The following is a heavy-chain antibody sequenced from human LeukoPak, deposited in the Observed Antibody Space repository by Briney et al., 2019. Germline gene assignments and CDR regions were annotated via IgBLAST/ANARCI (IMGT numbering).Heavy chain of an antibody. CDR2: ISSSSSYI. D-gene: IGHD2-15*01. Sequence: PGRSLRLSCAASGFTFNNYGMNWVRQAPGNGLEWVSSISSSSSYIYYADSVKGRFTISRDNAKNSLYLQMNSLGAEDTAVYYCARDFDLYCSGGRCYPSHFDYWGQGTLVTVSS. CDR3: ARDFDLYCSGGRCYPSHFDY. V-gene: IGHV3-21*01. CDR1: GFTFNNYG. J-gene: IGHJ4*02.